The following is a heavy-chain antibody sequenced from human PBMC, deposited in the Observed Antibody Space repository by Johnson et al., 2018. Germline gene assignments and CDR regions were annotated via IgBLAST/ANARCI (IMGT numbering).Heavy chain of an antibody. CDR3: AKRVVVTAPYYYYMDV. J-gene: IGHJ6*03. CDR2: ISDTGGRT. Sequence: EVQLVESGGGLVQPGGSLRLSCTASGFTFRNYAMTWVRQAPGKGLQWVSAISDTGGRTYYTDSVKGRFTISRDTSQNTLYLQMNSLRVEDTAVYYCAKRVVVTAPYYYYMDVWGKGTTVTVSS. D-gene: IGHD2-21*02. V-gene: IGHV3-23*04. CDR1: GFTFRNYA.